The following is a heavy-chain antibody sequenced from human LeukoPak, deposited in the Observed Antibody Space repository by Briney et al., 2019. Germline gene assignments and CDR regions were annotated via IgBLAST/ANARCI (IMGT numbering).Heavy chain of an antibody. J-gene: IGHJ3*02. CDR1: GYTFTSYG. V-gene: IGHV1-18*01. Sequence: ASVKVSCKASGYTFTSYGISWVRQAPGQGLEWMGWITAYNGNTNYAQNFQGRVSMTIDTSTNTAYMELWSLRSDDTAVYYCAESITIFGVADAFDIWGQGTLVTVSS. CDR3: AESITIFGVADAFDI. CDR2: ITAYNGNT. D-gene: IGHD3-3*01.